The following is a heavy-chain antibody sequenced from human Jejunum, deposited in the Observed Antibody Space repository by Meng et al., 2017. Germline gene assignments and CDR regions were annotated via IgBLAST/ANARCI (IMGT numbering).Heavy chain of an antibody. Sequence: VQLQESGPGLVKPSETLSLICSVSGGPITSHFWSWLRQSPGKGLEWIGDMYYTGTSNYNPSLKSRVTMSVDTSKNQFSLKLASVTAADTAVYYCARVAGYSAPFDYWGQGILVTVSS. D-gene: IGHD1-26*01. CDR2: MYYTGTS. J-gene: IGHJ4*02. CDR1: GGPITSHF. CDR3: ARVAGYSAPFDY. V-gene: IGHV4-59*11.